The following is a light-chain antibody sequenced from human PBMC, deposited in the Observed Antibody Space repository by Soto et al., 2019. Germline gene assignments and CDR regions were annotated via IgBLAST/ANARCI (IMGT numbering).Light chain of an antibody. J-gene: IGKJ1*01. CDR2: KSS. Sequence: DIQMTQSPSTLSASIGDRVTITCRASQTISSWLAWYQQKPGKAPKLLIYKSSTLESGVPSRFSGSGSGTEFTLTITNLQPDDFASYYCQQSKSFPWTFGPGTRVEIK. V-gene: IGKV1-5*03. CDR3: QQSKSFPWT. CDR1: QTISSW.